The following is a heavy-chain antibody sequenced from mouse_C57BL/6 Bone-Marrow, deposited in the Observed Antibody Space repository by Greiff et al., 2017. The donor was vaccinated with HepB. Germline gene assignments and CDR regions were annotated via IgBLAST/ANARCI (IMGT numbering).Heavy chain of an antibody. Sequence: QVQLKQPGAELVKPGASVKLSCKASGYTFTSYWMQWVKQRPGQGLEWIGEIDPSDSYTNYNQKFKGKATLTVDTSSSTAYMQLSSLTSEDSAVYYCARNGIYSAFAYWGQGTLVTVSA. J-gene: IGHJ3*01. D-gene: IGHD1-1*01. CDR1: GYTFTSYW. CDR3: ARNGIYSAFAY. V-gene: IGHV1-50*01. CDR2: IDPSDSYT.